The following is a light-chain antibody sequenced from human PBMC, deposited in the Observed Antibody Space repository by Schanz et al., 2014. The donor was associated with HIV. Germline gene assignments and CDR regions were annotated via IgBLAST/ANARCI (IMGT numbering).Light chain of an antibody. CDR1: SSDVGGYNY. Sequence: QSALTQPRSVSGSPGQSVTISCTGTSSDVGGYNYVSWYQQHPGKAPKLMIYEVNKRPSGVPDRFSGSKSGNTASLTVSGLQAEDEADYYCSSYAGSNNFGVFGGGTKVTVL. V-gene: IGLV2-8*01. CDR2: EVN. CDR3: SSYAGSNNFGV. J-gene: IGLJ3*02.